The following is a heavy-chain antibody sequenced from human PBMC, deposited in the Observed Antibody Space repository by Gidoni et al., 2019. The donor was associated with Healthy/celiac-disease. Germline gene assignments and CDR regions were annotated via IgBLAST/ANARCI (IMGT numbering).Heavy chain of an antibody. Sequence: QVQLVQSGAELKKPGASVQVSCKASGYTFTSYGISWVRQAPGQGLEWMGWITPYNGNTNYAQKLQGRVTMTTDTSTSTAYMELRSLRSDDTAVYYCARGDIVVVPAAMDYGMDVWGQGTTVTVSS. CDR1: GYTFTSYG. CDR3: ARGDIVVVPAAMDYGMDV. D-gene: IGHD2-2*01. V-gene: IGHV1-18*01. CDR2: ITPYNGNT. J-gene: IGHJ6*02.